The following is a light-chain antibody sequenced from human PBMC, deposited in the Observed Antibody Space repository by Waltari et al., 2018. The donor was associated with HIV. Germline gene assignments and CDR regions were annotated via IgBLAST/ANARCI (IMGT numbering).Light chain of an antibody. Sequence: QSVLTQSPSASGTPGQRVTISCSGSSSNIAANTVSWYQQFSGTAPKLLIHSNNQRPPGVTDRFSATKSGTAASLAISGLQSEDEADYYCAAWDDGVNGWVFGGGTKLTVL. V-gene: IGLV1-44*01. CDR2: SNN. CDR1: SSNIAANT. CDR3: AAWDDGVNGWV. J-gene: IGLJ3*02.